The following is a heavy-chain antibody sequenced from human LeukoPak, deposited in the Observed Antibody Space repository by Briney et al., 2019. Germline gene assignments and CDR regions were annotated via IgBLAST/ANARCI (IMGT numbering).Heavy chain of an antibody. CDR1: GFTFSSYW. D-gene: IGHD4-17*01. Sequence: GGSLRLSCVASGFTFSSYWMHWVRQAPGKGLVWVSRINTDGSTTSYADSVKGRFTISRDNAKNTLYLQMNSLRADDTAVYYCARGGAVTSLDYWGQGTLVTVSS. CDR2: INTDGSTT. V-gene: IGHV3-74*01. CDR3: ARGGAVTSLDY. J-gene: IGHJ4*02.